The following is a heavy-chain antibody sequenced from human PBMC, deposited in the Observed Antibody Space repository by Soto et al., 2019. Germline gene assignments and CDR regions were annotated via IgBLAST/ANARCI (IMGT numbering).Heavy chain of an antibody. Sequence: PSQTLSLTRALSGTSVSSNIAASNCIRQSRARGLEWLGRTYYRSKWYNDYAVSVKSRITIIPDTSKNQSSLQLKSVTPEDTAVYYCARDITGTIYGMDVWGQGTTVTVSS. V-gene: IGHV6-1*01. D-gene: IGHD1-7*01. CDR1: GTSVSSNIAA. CDR3: ARDITGTIYGMDV. J-gene: IGHJ6*01. CDR2: TYYRSKWYN.